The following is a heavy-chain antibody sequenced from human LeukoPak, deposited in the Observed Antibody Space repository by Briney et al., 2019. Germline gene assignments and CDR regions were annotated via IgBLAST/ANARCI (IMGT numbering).Heavy chain of an antibody. Sequence: GGSLRLSCATSGFSFNYYAMSWVRQAPGKGLEWVAAMSGSGYDTYHADSVKGRFTISRDNSKNTLYLQMNSLRVEDTAVYYCAKSGYNRFDYWGQGTLVTVSS. CDR1: GFSFNYYA. J-gene: IGHJ4*02. D-gene: IGHD5-24*01. CDR3: AKSGYNRFDY. V-gene: IGHV3-23*01. CDR2: MSGSGYDT.